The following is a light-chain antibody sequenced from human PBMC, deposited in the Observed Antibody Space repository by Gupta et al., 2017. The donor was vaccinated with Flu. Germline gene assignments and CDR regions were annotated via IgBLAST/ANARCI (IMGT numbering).Light chain of an antibody. CDR3: NSYTGTNTLYV. V-gene: IGLV2-8*01. CDR2: EVS. CDR1: RSDVGGYNY. J-gene: IGLJ1*01. Sequence: HSSLTQPPPAAGSPVRPVTISCIGTRSDVGGYNYVSWYQQHPGQAPKLMIYEVSKRPSGVPDRFSGSKSGNTASLTVSGLQAEDEADYYCNSYTGTNTLYVFGTGTKVTVL.